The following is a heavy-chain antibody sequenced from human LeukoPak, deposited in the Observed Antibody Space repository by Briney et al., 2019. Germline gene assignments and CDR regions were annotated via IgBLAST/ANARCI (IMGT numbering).Heavy chain of an antibody. CDR1: GGSISSSSYY. D-gene: IGHD3-9*01. Sequence: SETLSLTCTVSGGSISSSSYYWGWIRQPPGKVLEWIGSIYYSGSTYYNPSLKSRVTIPVDTSKNQFSLKLSSVTAADTAVYYCASDRLRFFDWCYWGQGTLVTVSS. CDR3: ASDRLRFFDWCY. CDR2: IYYSGST. J-gene: IGHJ4*02. V-gene: IGHV4-39*01.